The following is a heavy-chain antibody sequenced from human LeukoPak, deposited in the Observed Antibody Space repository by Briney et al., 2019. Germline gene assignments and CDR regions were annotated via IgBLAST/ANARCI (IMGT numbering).Heavy chain of an antibody. Sequence: SETLSLTCTVSGGSISSTIYYWGWFRQPPGKGLEWIGSVYRSGSAYYNPSLKSRLPVSVDTSNNQFSLKLNFVTVADTAMYYCARANPPSPGGRWPDWGQGTQVIVSS. CDR3: ARANPPSPGGRWPD. CDR1: GGSISSTIYY. J-gene: IGHJ4*02. CDR2: VYRSGSA. D-gene: IGHD5-24*01. V-gene: IGHV4-39*07.